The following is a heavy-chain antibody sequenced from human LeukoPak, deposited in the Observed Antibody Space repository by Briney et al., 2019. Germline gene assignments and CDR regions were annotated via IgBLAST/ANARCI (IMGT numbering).Heavy chain of an antibody. CDR3: VRHLVAVAGNGFDY. CDR1: GFTSSSYI. D-gene: IGHD6-19*01. J-gene: IGHJ4*02. V-gene: IGHV3-21*01. Sequence: GGSLRHSRLASGFTSSSYITHGVRQAPGKGLEWVSSISRAGDYSYSEDSVKGRFTISRDNAKDSLYLQLNSLRAEDTAIYYCVRHLVAVAGNGFDYWGQGALVTVSS. CDR2: ISRAGDYS.